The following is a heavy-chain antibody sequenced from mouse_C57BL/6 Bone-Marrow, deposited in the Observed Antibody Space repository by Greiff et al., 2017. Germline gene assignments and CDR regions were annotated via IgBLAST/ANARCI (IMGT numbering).Heavy chain of an antibody. D-gene: IGHD1-1*01. CDR3: AREYYAFDD. V-gene: IGHV5-16*01. Sequence: EVKLVESEGGLVQPGSSMKLSCTASGFTFSDYYMAWVRQVPEKGLEWVANINYDGSSTYYLDSLKSRFIISRDNAKNILYLQMSSLKSEDTATYYCAREYYAFDDWGQGTTLTVAS. J-gene: IGHJ2*01. CDR1: GFTFSDYY. CDR2: INYDGSST.